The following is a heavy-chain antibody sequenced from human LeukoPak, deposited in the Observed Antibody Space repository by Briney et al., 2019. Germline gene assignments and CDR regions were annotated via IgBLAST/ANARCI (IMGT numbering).Heavy chain of an antibody. D-gene: IGHD3-10*01. CDR3: AREGGLLWFGEPTLNYFDY. CDR2: VSDSGSTI. V-gene: IGHV3-11*04. CDR1: GFTFSDYY. J-gene: IGHJ4*02. Sequence: PGGSLRLSCAASGFTFSDYYMSWIRQAPGKGLEWVSWVSDSGSTINYADSVKGRFTISRDNSKNTLYLQMNSLRAEDTAVYYCAREGGLLWFGEPTLNYFDYWGQGTLVTVSS.